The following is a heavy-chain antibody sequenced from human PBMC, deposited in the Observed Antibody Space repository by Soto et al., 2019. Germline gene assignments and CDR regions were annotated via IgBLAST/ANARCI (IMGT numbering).Heavy chain of an antibody. CDR3: ARDPTGVYYFDY. Sequence: SETLSLTCGVYGGSFRNYYWIWVRQPPGKGLEWIGEVNHSGEATYNPSLQSRVTISVDTSKNQFSLKLSSVTAADTAVYYCARDPTGVYYFDYWGQGTLVTVSS. D-gene: IGHD7-27*01. CDR2: VNHSGEA. J-gene: IGHJ4*02. V-gene: IGHV4-34*01. CDR1: GGSFRNYY.